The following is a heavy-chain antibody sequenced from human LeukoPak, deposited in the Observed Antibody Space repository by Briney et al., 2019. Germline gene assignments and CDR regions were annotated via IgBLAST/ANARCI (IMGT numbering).Heavy chain of an antibody. CDR1: GYTFTGYY. CDR2: INPNSGGT. CDR3: ARGYCSGGSCYSVENWFDP. D-gene: IGHD2-15*01. V-gene: IGHV1-2*06. J-gene: IGHJ5*02. Sequence: GASVKVSCKAAGYTFTGYYMFWVRQAPGQGLEWMGRINPNSGGTNYAQKFQGGVTMTRDTSISTAYMELSRLRSDDTAVYYCARGYCSGGSCYSVENWFDPWGQGTLVTVSS.